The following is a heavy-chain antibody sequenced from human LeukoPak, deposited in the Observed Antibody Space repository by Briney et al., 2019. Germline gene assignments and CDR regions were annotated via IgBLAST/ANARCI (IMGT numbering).Heavy chain of an antibody. Sequence: SETLSLTCTVSGGSISSYYWSWIRQPPGKGLEWIGYIYYSGSTNYNPSLKSRVTISVDTSKNQFSLKLSSVTAADTAVYYCARSPDYYDSSGWYYFDYWGQGTLVTVSS. J-gene: IGHJ4*02. V-gene: IGHV4-59*01. CDR1: GGSISSYY. CDR3: ARSPDYYDSSGWYYFDY. D-gene: IGHD3-22*01. CDR2: IYYSGST.